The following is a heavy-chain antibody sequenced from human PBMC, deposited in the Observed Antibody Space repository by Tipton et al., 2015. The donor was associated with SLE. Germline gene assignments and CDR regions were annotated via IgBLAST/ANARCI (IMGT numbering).Heavy chain of an antibody. J-gene: IGHJ6*02. V-gene: IGHV4-59*01. CDR2: IHFPGRT. CDR3: ARDELVVLSSARWSYYYGMDV. Sequence: TLSLTCTVSGGSISNYYWSWIRQSPGKGLEWIGYIHFPGRTNFNPSLKSRVSMSLDMSNRFSLRLTSVTAADTGTYYCARDELVVLSSARWSYYYGMDVWGQGTTVTVSS. CDR1: GGSISNYY. D-gene: IGHD4/OR15-4a*01.